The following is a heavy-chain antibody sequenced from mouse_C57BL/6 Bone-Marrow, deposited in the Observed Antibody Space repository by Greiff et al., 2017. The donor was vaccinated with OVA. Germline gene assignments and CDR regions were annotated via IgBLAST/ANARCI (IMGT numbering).Heavy chain of an antibody. V-gene: IGHV1-4*01. CDR2: INPSSGYT. CDR1: GYTFTSYT. CDR3: AREGQLRLPPEVAY. J-gene: IGHJ3*01. Sequence: QVQLQQSGAELARPGASVKMSCKASGYTFTSYTMHWVKQRPGQGLEWIGYINPSSGYTKYNQKFKDKATLTADKSSSTAYMQLSSLTSEDSAVYYGAREGQLRLPPEVAYWGQGTLVTVSA. D-gene: IGHD3-2*02.